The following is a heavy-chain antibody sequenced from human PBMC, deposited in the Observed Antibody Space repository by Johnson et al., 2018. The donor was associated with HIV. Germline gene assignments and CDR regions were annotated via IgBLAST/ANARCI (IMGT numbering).Heavy chain of an antibody. Sequence: VQLVESGGGVVRPGGSLRLSCAASGFSFDDYDMSWVRQAPGKGLEWVSVIYSGGSPYYADSVTGRCTISRDNSKNTLYLQMNSLKAEDTAVYYCARDDTMMHGFDIWGQGTMVTVSS. V-gene: IGHV3-66*01. CDR1: GFSFDDYD. CDR2: IYSGGSP. CDR3: ARDDTMMHGFDI. D-gene: IGHD3-22*01. J-gene: IGHJ3*02.